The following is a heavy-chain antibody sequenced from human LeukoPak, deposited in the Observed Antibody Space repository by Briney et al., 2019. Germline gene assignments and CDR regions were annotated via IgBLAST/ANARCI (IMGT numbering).Heavy chain of an antibody. CDR3: ARSMVTLWFDS. CDR1: GESVSSNSAD. Sequence: SQTLSLTCAISGESVSSNSADGNWLRQSPSRGLEWLESTYYRSKWHNDHAVSVKSRIIINPDTFKHQLSLQLKSVTPEDTAVYYCARSMVTLWFDSWGQGTPVTVSS. D-gene: IGHD5-18*01. CDR2: TYYRSKWHN. J-gene: IGHJ5*01. V-gene: IGHV6-1*01.